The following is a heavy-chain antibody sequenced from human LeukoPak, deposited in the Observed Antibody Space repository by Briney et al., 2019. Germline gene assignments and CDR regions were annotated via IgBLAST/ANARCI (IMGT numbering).Heavy chain of an antibody. Sequence: GGSLRLSCAASGFTFSSYGMHWVRQAPGKGLEWVAVISYDGSNKYYADSVKGRLTISRDNSKNTLYLQMNSLRAEDTAVYYCARGYVWGSYRYLDYWGQGTLVTVSS. J-gene: IGHJ4*02. CDR1: GFTFSSYG. CDR3: ARGYVWGSYRYLDY. V-gene: IGHV3-30*19. CDR2: ISYDGSNK. D-gene: IGHD3-16*02.